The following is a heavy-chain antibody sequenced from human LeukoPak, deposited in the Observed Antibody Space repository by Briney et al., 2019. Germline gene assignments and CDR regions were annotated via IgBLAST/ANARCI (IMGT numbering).Heavy chain of an antibody. J-gene: IGHJ4*02. V-gene: IGHV3-30*02. CDR3: AKDRAYVFDY. Sequence: GGSLRLSCAASGFTFSSYGMHWVRQAPGKGMEWVAFIRYDGSNKYYADSVKGRFTISRDNSKNTLYLQMNSLRAEDTAVYYCAKDRAYVFDYWGQGTLVTVSS. CDR1: GFTFSSYG. D-gene: IGHD3-10*01. CDR2: IRYDGSNK.